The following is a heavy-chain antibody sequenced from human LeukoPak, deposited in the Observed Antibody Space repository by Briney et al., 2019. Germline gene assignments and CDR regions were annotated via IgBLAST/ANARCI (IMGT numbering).Heavy chain of an antibody. CDR3: ARRYCSSTSCYYFDY. D-gene: IGHD2-2*01. Sequence: ASVKVSCKASGYTFTDYYMHWVRQAPGQGLEWMGWINPNSAGTNYAQNFQGRVTMTRDTSINTAYTELTRLRSDDTAVYYCARRYCSSTSCYYFDYWGQGTLVTVSS. V-gene: IGHV1-2*02. J-gene: IGHJ4*02. CDR2: INPNSAGT. CDR1: GYTFTDYY.